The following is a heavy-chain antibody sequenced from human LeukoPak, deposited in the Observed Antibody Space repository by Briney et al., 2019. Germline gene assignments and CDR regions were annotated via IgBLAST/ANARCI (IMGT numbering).Heavy chain of an antibody. J-gene: IGHJ4*02. D-gene: IGHD3-16*02. Sequence: HPGGSLRLSCAASGFTFSSYSMNWVRQAPGKGLEWVSYISSSSSTIYYADSVKGRFTISRDNAKNSLYLQMNSLRAEDTAVYYCARDPDSDYVWGSYRTYYFDYWGQGTLVTVSS. V-gene: IGHV3-48*01. CDR2: ISSSSSTI. CDR3: ARDPDSDYVWGSYRTYYFDY. CDR1: GFTFSSYS.